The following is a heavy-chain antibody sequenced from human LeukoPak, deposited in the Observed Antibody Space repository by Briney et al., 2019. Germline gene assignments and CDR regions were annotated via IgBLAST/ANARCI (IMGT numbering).Heavy chain of an antibody. V-gene: IGHV4-59*08. CDR1: GGSMNYYY. CDR3: ARLARFEELSPRYYFDN. J-gene: IGHJ4*02. CDR2: VYYRGTT. Sequence: SETLSLTCTISGGSMNYYYWSWIRQPPGQGLEWIGYVYYRGTTNYFPPLKNRVTISIDTSKNQFSLKLYSVTAADTAVYFCARLARFEELSPRYYFDNWGQGTLVTVSS. D-gene: IGHD3-16*02.